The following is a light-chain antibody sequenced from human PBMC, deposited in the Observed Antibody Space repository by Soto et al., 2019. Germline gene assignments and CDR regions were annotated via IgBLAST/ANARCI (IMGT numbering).Light chain of an antibody. Sequence: EIVLTQSPGTLSLSPGERATLSCRASQSVSSSYLAWYQKKPGQAPRLLIYDASSRDTGIPDRFSGSGSGTDFTLTISRLEPDDFAVYYCQQYGSSPTFGQGTKLEIK. CDR1: QSVSSSY. CDR3: QQYGSSPT. J-gene: IGKJ2*01. V-gene: IGKV3-20*01. CDR2: DAS.